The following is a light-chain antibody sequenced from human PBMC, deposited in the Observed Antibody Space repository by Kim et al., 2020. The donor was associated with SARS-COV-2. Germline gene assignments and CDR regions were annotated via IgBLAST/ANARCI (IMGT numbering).Light chain of an antibody. J-gene: IGKJ4*01. CDR3: QQLNSYPRLP. V-gene: IGKV1-9*01. Sequence: DIQLTQSPSFLSASVGDRVTITCQASQGISSYLAWYQQKPGKAPKLLIYASSTLQSGVPSRFSGSGSGTEFTLTISSLQPEDFATYNCQQLNSYPRLPFGGGTKVDI. CDR1: QGISSY. CDR2: ASS.